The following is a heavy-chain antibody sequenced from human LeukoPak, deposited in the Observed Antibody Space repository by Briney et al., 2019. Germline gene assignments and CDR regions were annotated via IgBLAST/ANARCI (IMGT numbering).Heavy chain of an antibody. J-gene: IGHJ5*02. CDR2: ITGSGDNT. V-gene: IGHV3-23*01. CDR3: ARDPGRITMVRGALGNWFDP. D-gene: IGHD3-10*01. Sequence: GGSLRLSCAVSGFTFNTYTMTWVRQAPGKGLEWVSSITGSGDNTYYADSVKGRFTISRDNSKNTLYLQMNSLRAEDTAVYYCARDPGRITMVRGALGNWFDPWGQGTLVTVSS. CDR1: GFTFNTYT.